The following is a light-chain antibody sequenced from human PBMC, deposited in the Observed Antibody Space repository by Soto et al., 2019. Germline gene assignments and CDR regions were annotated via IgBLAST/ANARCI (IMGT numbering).Light chain of an antibody. V-gene: IGKV3-15*01. CDR2: GAS. CDR3: QQGHNCPLT. J-gene: IGKJ2*01. Sequence: EIVMTQSPATLSLSPGERAALSCRASQSIYSELAWYQQKPGQPPRLLIYGASTRATGVPARFTGSESGSEFTLTISGLQSEDFAGYYCQQGHNCPLTFGQGTRLEI. CDR1: QSIYSE.